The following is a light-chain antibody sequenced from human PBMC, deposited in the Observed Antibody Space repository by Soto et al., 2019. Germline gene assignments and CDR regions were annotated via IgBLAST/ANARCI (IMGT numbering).Light chain of an antibody. J-gene: IGKJ2*03. CDR3: HQYGSSLGS. Sequence: IVLTQSPVTLSLSPGEGATLSCRASQSVTGTNLAWYQQRAGQAPRLLIYDAVRRATGIPYRFSGSGSGTDFTLTISRLEPEDFAVYYYHQYGSSLGSFGQGTKVEI. V-gene: IGKV3-20*01. CDR2: DAV. CDR1: QSVTGTN.